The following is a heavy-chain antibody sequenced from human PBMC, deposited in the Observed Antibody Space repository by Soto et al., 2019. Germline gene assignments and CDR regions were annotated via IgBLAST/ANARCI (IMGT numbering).Heavy chain of an antibody. Sequence: EVQLVESGGGLIQPGGSLRLSCAASGFPVSSNYMSWVRQAPGKGLEWVSVIYSGGSTYYADSVKGRFTISRDNSKTTLYLQMNSLRAEDTAVYYCARNYDSTAGGAFDIWGQGTMVTVSS. V-gene: IGHV3-53*01. CDR1: GFPVSSNY. J-gene: IGHJ3*02. CDR3: ARNYDSTAGGAFDI. D-gene: IGHD3-22*01. CDR2: IYSGGST.